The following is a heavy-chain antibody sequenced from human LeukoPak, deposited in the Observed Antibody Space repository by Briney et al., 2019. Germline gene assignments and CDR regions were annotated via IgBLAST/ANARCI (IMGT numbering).Heavy chain of an antibody. Sequence: PSETLSLTCTVSGGSISSGSYYWSWIRQPAGKGLEWIGRIYTSGSTNYNPFLKSRVTILVDTSKNQFSLKLSSVTAADTAVYYCARRGSSSWYPLDIWGQGTMVTVSS. CDR3: ARRGSSSWYPLDI. V-gene: IGHV4-61*02. CDR2: IYTSGST. J-gene: IGHJ3*02. D-gene: IGHD6-13*01. CDR1: GGSISSGSYY.